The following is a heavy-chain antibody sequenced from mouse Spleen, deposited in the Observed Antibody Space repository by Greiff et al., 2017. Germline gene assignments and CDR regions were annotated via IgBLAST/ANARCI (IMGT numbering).Heavy chain of an antibody. CDR1: GFSLTSCG. V-gene: IGHV2-2*01. Sequence: QVQLQQSGPGLVQPSQSLSITCTVSGFSLTSCGVHWVRQSPGKGLEWLGVIWSGGSTDYNAAFISRLGISKDNSKSQIFFKMNRLQEDDTAIYCYARDGPYWCFDVWGARTTVTVSS. J-gene: IGHJ1*01. D-gene: IGHD2-3*01. CDR3: ARDGPYWCFDV. CDR2: IWSGGST.